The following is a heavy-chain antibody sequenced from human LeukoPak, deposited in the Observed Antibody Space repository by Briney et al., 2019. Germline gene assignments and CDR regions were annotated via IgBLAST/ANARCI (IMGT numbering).Heavy chain of an antibody. CDR1: GGSISSYY. CDR3: ARVFRNWFDP. Sequence: PSETLSLTCTVSGGSISSYYWSWIRQPPGKGLEWIGYIYYSGSTNYNPSLKSRVTISVDTSNNQFSLKLSSVTAADTAVYYCARVFRNWFDPWGQGTLVTVSS. V-gene: IGHV4-59*01. J-gene: IGHJ5*02. D-gene: IGHD3-3*01. CDR2: IYYSGST.